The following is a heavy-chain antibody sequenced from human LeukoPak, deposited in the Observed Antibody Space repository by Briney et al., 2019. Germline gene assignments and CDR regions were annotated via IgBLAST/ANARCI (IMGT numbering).Heavy chain of an antibody. CDR2: IYYSGST. J-gene: IGHJ2*01. Sequence: SETLSLTCTVSGGSISSYYWSWIRQPPGKGLEWIGYIYYSGSTNYNPSLKSRVTISVDTSKNQFSLKLSSVTAADTAVYYCARYQGDRGYYDSSATRYFDLWGRGTLVTVSS. CDR1: GGSISSYY. D-gene: IGHD3-22*01. V-gene: IGHV4-59*01. CDR3: ARYQGDRGYYDSSATRYFDL.